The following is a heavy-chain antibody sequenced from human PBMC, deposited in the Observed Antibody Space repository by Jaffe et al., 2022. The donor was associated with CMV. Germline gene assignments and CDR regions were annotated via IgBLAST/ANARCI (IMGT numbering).Heavy chain of an antibody. CDR3: ATTDYYDNSGYYTRLEY. Sequence: QVQLLQSGAEVKKPGASVKVSCRPSGYTFTGNYFHWVRQAPGQGLEWMGWLNPNSGGTTYAQSFQGRVTMTRDTSINTAYMELSSLRSDDTAVYYCATTDYYDNSGYYTRLEYWGQGTLVSVSS. V-gene: IGHV1-2*02. CDR1: GYTFTGNY. D-gene: IGHD3-22*01. J-gene: IGHJ4*02. CDR2: LNPNSGGT.